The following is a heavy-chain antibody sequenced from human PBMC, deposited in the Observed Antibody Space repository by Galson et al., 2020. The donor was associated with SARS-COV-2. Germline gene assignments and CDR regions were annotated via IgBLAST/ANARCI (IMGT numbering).Heavy chain of an antibody. D-gene: IGHD6-19*01. CDR1: GYTFTGYY. Sequence: ASVKVYCKASGYTFTGYYMHWVRQAPGQGLEWMGWINPNSGGTNYAQKFQGWVTMTRDTSISTAYMELSRLRSDDTAVYYCARDSRIAVAGTNLWLYYYGMDVWGQGTTVTVSS. CDR2: INPNSGGT. V-gene: IGHV1-2*04. CDR3: ARDSRIAVAGTNLWLYYYGMDV. J-gene: IGHJ6*02.